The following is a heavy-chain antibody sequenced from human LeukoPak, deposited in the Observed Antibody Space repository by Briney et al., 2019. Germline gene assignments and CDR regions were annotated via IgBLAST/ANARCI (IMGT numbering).Heavy chain of an antibody. D-gene: IGHD3-16*02. CDR3: ARDQAYRTRYYYYYYMDV. CDR2: IIPIFGTA. CDR1: GGTFSSYA. Sequence: GASVKVSCKASGGTFSSYAFSWVRQAPGQGLEWMGGIIPIFGTANYAQKFQGRVTITADESTSTAYMELSSLRSEDTAVYYCARDQAYRTRYYYYYYMDVWGKGTTVTVSS. J-gene: IGHJ6*03. V-gene: IGHV1-69*13.